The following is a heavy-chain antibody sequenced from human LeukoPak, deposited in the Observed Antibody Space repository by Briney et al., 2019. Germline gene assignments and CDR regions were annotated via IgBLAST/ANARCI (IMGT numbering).Heavy chain of an antibody. J-gene: IGHJ3*02. CDR1: GFTFRNYA. CDR3: AAERGTAFDI. V-gene: IGHV3-30-3*01. CDR2: ISYDGVHK. Sequence: GGSLRLSCATSGFTFRNYAMSWVRQAPGKGLEWVTFISYDGVHKHYADSVKGRFTVSRDNSKYTLHLQMNSLRPEDTAMYYCAAERGTAFDIWGQGTMVIVSS. D-gene: IGHD3-16*01.